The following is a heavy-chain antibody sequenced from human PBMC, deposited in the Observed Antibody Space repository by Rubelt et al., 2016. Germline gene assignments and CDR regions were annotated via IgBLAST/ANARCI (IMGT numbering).Heavy chain of an antibody. Sequence: QEELQQWGAGLVKPSETLSLTCAVYVGSFSGYFWSWIRQAPGKGLEWIGHVNYDGTTEYIPSLQSRVTLSCDTSKNKCSLKLSSVTATDTAVYYCARDDYGDSYFDYWGQGTLVTVSS. V-gene: IGHV4-34*01. D-gene: IGHD4-17*01. CDR3: ARDDYGDSYFDY. CDR2: VNYDGTT. CDR1: VGSFSGYF. J-gene: IGHJ4*02.